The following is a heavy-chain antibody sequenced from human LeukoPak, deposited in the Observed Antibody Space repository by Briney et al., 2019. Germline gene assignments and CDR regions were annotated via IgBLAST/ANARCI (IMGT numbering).Heavy chain of an antibody. CDR1: GYSIGSGYY. Sequence: SETLSLTCSVSGYSIGSGYYWGWIRQSPGKGLEWIGSVYHDGSTYYNPSLKSRVTVSADTSKNQISLSLSSVTATDTAVYYCARDFFGRAAGTGNWFDPWGQGTLVTVSS. D-gene: IGHD6-13*01. CDR2: VYHDGST. J-gene: IGHJ5*02. CDR3: ARDFFGRAAGTGNWFDP. V-gene: IGHV4-38-2*02.